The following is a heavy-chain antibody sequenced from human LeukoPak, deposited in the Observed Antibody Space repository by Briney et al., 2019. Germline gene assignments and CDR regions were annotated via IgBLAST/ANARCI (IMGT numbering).Heavy chain of an antibody. Sequence: SGTLSLTCAVYGWTFSGYHWSWIRQPPGKGLEWVGEINHSGSTTYNPSRMSGVTISVHQTKNQSPIKLRTVTAADPAVDYYSRREADGSWYDYWGGASLVTVSS. V-gene: IGHV4-34*01. D-gene: IGHD6-13*01. CDR1: GWTFSGYH. J-gene: IGHJ4*02. CDR2: INHSGST. CDR3: SRREADGSWYDY.